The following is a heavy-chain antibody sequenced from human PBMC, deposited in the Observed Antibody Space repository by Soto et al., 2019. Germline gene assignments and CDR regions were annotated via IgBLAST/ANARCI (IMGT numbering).Heavy chain of an antibody. CDR2: ISAYNGNT. CDR3: ARAGEMATIEGNFVY. D-gene: IGHD5-12*01. V-gene: IGHV1-18*01. CDR1: GYTFTSYG. Sequence: ASVKVSCKASGYTFTSYGISWVRQAPGQGLEWMGWISAYNGNTNYAQKLQGRVTMTTDTSTSTAYMELRSLRSDDTAVYYCARAGEMATIEGNFVYWGQGTLVTVSS. J-gene: IGHJ4*02.